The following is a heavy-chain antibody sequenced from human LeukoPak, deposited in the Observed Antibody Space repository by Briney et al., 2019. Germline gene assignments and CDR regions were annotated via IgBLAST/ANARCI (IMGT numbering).Heavy chain of an antibody. Sequence: PSETLSLTCTVSGGSISSYYWSWIRQPPGKGLGWIGYIYTSGSTNYNPSLKSRVTISVDTSKNQFSLKLSSVTAADTAVYYCARSYCGGDCYSGKTFDIWGQGTMVTVSS. D-gene: IGHD2-21*02. CDR2: IYTSGST. V-gene: IGHV4-4*09. CDR1: GGSISSYY. CDR3: ARSYCGGDCYSGKTFDI. J-gene: IGHJ3*02.